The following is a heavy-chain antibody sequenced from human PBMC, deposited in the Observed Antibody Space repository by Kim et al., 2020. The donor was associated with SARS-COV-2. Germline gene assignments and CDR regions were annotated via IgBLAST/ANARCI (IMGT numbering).Heavy chain of an antibody. J-gene: IGHJ5*02. V-gene: IGHV1-18*01. CDR3: AIEMRSRRGNWFDP. Sequence: AQKLQGRVTMTTDTSTSTAYMELRSLRSDDTAVYYCAIEMRSRRGNWFDPWGQGTLVTVSS.